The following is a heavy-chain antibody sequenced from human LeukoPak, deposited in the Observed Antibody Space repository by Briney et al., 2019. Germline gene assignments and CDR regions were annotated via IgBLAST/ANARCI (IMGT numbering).Heavy chain of an antibody. V-gene: IGHV4-39*07. CDR3: AKGAGGFSYYNWFDP. Sequence: SETLSLTCTVSGGSISSNSYYWGWIRQPPGKGLEWIASVYYTGSTFYNPSLKSRVTLSVDTSKNQFFLTLSSVTAADTAIYYCAKGAGGFSYYNWFDPWGQGTLVTVSS. CDR1: GGSISSNSYY. D-gene: IGHD5-18*01. J-gene: IGHJ5*02. CDR2: VYYTGST.